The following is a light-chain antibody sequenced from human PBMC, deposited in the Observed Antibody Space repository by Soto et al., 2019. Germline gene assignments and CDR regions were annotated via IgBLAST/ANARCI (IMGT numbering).Light chain of an antibody. Sequence: EIVLTQSPGTLSFSPGERATLSCRASQSFSSSYLAWYQQKPGQAPRLLIHGASSRATGIPDRFSSSGSGTDFTPTISRLESKDYAVYDFQQYDSSPPVTFGPGTKVDIK. CDR1: QSFSSSY. CDR2: GAS. J-gene: IGKJ3*01. V-gene: IGKV3-20*01. CDR3: QQYDSSPPVT.